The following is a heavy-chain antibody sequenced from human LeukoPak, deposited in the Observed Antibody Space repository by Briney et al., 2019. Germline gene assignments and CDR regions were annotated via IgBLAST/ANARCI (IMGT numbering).Heavy chain of an antibody. CDR3: ARAGGVRSYYYDSSGSKIPYFDY. CDR2: INPSGGST. J-gene: IGHJ4*02. D-gene: IGHD3-22*01. Sequence: GASVKVSCKASGYTFTSYYMHWVRQAPGQGLEWMGIINPSGGSTSYAQKFQGRVTMTRDTSTSTVYMELSSLRSEDTAVYYCARAGGVRSYYYDSSGSKIPYFDYWGQGTLVTVSS. V-gene: IGHV1-46*01. CDR1: GYTFTSYY.